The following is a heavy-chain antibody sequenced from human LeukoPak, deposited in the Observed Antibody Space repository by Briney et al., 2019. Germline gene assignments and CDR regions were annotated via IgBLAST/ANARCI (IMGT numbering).Heavy chain of an antibody. Sequence: GGSLRLSCAASGFTFSSYGMSWVRQAPGKGLEWVSAISGSGGSTYYADSVKGRFTISRDNSKNTLYLQMNILRAEDTAVYYCAKRGNVDDSAFDIWGQGTMVTVSS. CDR3: AKRGNVDDSAFDI. V-gene: IGHV3-23*01. CDR2: ISGSGGST. CDR1: GFTFSSYG. J-gene: IGHJ3*02. D-gene: IGHD1-1*01.